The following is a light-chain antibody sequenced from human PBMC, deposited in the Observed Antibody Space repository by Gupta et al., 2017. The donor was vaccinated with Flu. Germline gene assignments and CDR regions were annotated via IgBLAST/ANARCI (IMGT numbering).Light chain of an antibody. CDR2: NKD. V-gene: IGLV1-44*01. CDR1: GSNIGSHT. J-gene: IGLJ3*02. CDR3: AESDDRIIVCV. Sequence: RVTISCSGSGSNIGSHTVNWYQVLPGTAPNLLIFNKDQRPSGVPDRFSGSKSGTYASLAISGLQSEDEADDYCAESDDRIIVCVFGGGTKVTVL.